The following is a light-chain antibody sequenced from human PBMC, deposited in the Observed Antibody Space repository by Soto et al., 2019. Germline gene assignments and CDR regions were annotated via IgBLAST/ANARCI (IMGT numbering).Light chain of an antibody. CDR3: QHYALWLRT. V-gene: IGKV3-20*01. CDR2: CAS. Sequence: KPSPRTVSRCKGDRATXSCRASQIISSTYLAWYQKKPGHAPMLLIYCASNMTTGIPDRFSGSGSGSDFTLIIIILEPEDFAVYYSQHYALWLRTFGQITKVGIK. J-gene: IGKJ1*01. CDR1: QIISSTY.